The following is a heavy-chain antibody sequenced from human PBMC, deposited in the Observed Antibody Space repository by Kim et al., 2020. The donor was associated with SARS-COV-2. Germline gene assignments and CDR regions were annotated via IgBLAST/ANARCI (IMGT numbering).Heavy chain of an antibody. Sequence: SQTLSLTCAISGDSVSSNSAAWNWIRQSPSRGLEWLGRTYYRSKWYNDYAVSVKSRITINPDTSKNQFSLQLNSVTPEDTAVYYCARDPGSPGYSSSWLRLGYYYYGMDVWGQGTTVTVSS. V-gene: IGHV6-1*01. D-gene: IGHD6-13*01. J-gene: IGHJ6*02. CDR1: GDSVSSNSAA. CDR2: TYYRSKWYN. CDR3: ARDPGSPGYSSSWLRLGYYYYGMDV.